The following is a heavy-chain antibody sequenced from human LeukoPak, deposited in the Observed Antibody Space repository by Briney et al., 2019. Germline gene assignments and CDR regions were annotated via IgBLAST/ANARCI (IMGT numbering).Heavy chain of an antibody. CDR1: GSSISSGGYY. V-gene: IGHV4-31*03. Sequence: PSETLSLTCTVSGSSISSGGYYWSRIRQHPGKGLEWIGYIYYSGSTYYNPSLKSRVTISVDTSKNQFSLKLSSVTAADTAVYYCAREPRGASAFDIWGQGTMVTVSS. J-gene: IGHJ3*02. CDR3: AREPRGASAFDI. CDR2: IYYSGST.